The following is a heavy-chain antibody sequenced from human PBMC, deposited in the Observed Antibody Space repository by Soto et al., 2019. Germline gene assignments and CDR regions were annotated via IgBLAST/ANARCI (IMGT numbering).Heavy chain of an antibody. CDR2: INAGNGNT. CDR1: GYTFTSYA. CDR3: AFPHYYDSIGHYGMDV. V-gene: IGHV1-3*01. J-gene: IGHJ6*02. Sequence: QVQLVQSGAEVKKPGASVKVSCKASGYTFTSYAMHWVRQAPGQRLEWMGWINAGNGNTKYSQKFQGRVTITRDTYASTAYMELSSLRSEDTAVYYCAFPHYYDSIGHYGMDVWGQGTTVTVSS. D-gene: IGHD3-22*01.